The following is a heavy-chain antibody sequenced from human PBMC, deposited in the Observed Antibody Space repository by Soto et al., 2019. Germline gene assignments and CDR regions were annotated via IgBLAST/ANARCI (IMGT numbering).Heavy chain of an antibody. CDR1: IGSVSNGCYT. Sequence: SETLSLTCNVSIGSVSNGCYTWTWIRQPPGKGLEWIGYVYSSGSTKHNPSLKSRVTMSVDASKNQFSLKLTSMTTADTAVYYCASLSGATTRSQLWRQG. V-gene: IGHV4-61*01. CDR3: ASLSGATTRSQL. J-gene: IGHJ4*02. D-gene: IGHD1-26*01. CDR2: VYSSGST.